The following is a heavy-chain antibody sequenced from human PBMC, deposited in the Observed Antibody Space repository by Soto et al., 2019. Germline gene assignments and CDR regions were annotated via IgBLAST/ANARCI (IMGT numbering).Heavy chain of an antibody. V-gene: IGHV1-3*01. J-gene: IGHJ4*02. Sequence: QVQFVQSGAEVKKPGASVRLSCKPSGYTLPNYSIQWVRQAAGQGLQWLGWINPGTGYTESSQRFQGRLTLTMDNSATTFYMGLTSLTSEDTAAYFCTRDLNGGNPFDYWGQSTLVTVSS. D-gene: IGHD2-8*01. CDR1: GYTLPNYS. CDR3: TRDLNGGNPFDY. CDR2: INPGTGYT.